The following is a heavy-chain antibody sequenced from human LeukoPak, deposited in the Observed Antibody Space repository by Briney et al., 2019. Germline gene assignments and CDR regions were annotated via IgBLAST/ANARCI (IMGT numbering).Heavy chain of an antibody. CDR2: INPNSGGT. Sequence: ASVKVSCKASGYTITGYYMHWVRQAPGQGLEWMGRINPNSGGTNYAQKFQGRVTMTRATSINTAYNGLSRLRSAGQAVVYCSRLLNTVTADNWFDPWGQGTLVTGPS. CDR3: SRLLNTVTADNWFDP. D-gene: IGHD4-17*01. J-gene: IGHJ5*02. CDR1: GYTITGYY. V-gene: IGHV1-2*06.